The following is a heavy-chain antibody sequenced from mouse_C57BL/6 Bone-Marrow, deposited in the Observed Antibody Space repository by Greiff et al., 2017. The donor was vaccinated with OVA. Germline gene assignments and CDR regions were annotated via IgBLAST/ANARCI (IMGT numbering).Heavy chain of an antibody. Sequence: QVHVKQSGAELARPGASVKLSCKASGYTFTSYGISWVKQRTGQGLEWIGEIYPRSGNTYYNEKFKGKATLTADKSSSTAYMELRSLTSEDSAVYFCARGGITTVDYWGQGTTLTVSS. CDR3: ARGGITTVDY. V-gene: IGHV1-81*01. CDR1: GYTFTSYG. D-gene: IGHD1-1*01. CDR2: IYPRSGNT. J-gene: IGHJ2*01.